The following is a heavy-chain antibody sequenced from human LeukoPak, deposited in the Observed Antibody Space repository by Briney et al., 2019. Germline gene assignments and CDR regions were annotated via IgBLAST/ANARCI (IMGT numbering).Heavy chain of an antibody. D-gene: IGHD5-18*01. CDR3: ARVDTAMLAVDY. CDR2: ISGSGGST. J-gene: IGHJ4*02. Sequence: GGSLRLSCAASGFTFSSYAMSWVRQAPGKGLEWVSAISGSGGSTYYADSVKGRFTISRDNSKNTLYLQMNSLRAEDTAVYYCARVDTAMLAVDYWGQGTLVTVSS. V-gene: IGHV3-23*01. CDR1: GFTFSSYA.